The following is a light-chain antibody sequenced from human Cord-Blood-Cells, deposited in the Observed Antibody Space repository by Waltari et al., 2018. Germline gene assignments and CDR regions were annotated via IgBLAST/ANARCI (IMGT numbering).Light chain of an antibody. CDR2: DVS. V-gene: IGLV2-14*03. J-gene: IGLJ3*02. Sequence: SALTQPASVSGSPGQSITISCTGTSSDVGGYNYVSLYQQHPGKAPKLMIYDVSNRTSGVSNRFSGSKSGNTASLTISGLQAEDEADYYCSSYTSSSTWVFGGGTKLTVL. CDR1: SSDVGGYNY. CDR3: SSYTSSSTWV.